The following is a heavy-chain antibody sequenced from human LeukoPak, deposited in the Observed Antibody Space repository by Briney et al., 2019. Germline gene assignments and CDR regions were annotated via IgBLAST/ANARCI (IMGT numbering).Heavy chain of an antibody. Sequence: SVKVSCKASGGTFSSYAISWVRQAPGQGLEWMGRIIPILCIANYAQKFQGRVTITADKSTSTAYMELSSLRSEDTAVYYCTGGYSYGYGSYWGQGTLVTVSS. J-gene: IGHJ4*02. CDR1: GGTFSSYA. D-gene: IGHD5-18*01. V-gene: IGHV1-69*04. CDR2: IIPILCIA. CDR3: TGGYSYGYGSY.